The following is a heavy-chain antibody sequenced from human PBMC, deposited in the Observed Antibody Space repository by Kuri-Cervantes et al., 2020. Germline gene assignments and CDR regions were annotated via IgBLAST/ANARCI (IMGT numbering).Heavy chain of an antibody. CDR1: DGSVSSSSYY. J-gene: IGHJ4*02. CDR3: GSRPYHDYVWETDY. Sequence: SETLSLTCTVSDGSVSSSSYYWGWIRQPPGKGLEWIGYIYYTGSTNYNPSLKSRVTISVDTSKDQFSLKMNSVTAADTAVYYCGSRPYHDYVWETDYWGQGSLVTVSS. D-gene: IGHD3-16*01. V-gene: IGHV4-61*05. CDR2: IYYTGST.